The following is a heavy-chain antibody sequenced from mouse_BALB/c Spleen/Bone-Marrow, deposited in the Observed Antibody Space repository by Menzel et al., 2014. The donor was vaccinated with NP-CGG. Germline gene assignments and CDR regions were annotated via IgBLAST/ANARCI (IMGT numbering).Heavy chain of an antibody. Sequence: QVQLQQSGSVLVRPGASVKLPCKASGYTFTSSWMHWAKQRPGQGLEWIGEIHPNSGNTNYNEKFKGKATLTVDTSSSTAYVDLSSLTSEDSAVYYCARYERFAYWGQGTLVTVSA. J-gene: IGHJ3*01. V-gene: IGHV1S130*01. D-gene: IGHD2-14*01. CDR2: IHPNSGNT. CDR1: GYTFTSSW. CDR3: ARYERFAY.